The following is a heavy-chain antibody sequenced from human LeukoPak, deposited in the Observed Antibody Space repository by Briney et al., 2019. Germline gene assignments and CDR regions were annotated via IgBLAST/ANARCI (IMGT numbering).Heavy chain of an antibody. V-gene: IGHV3-7*01. Sequence: GGSLRLSCAASGFAFSTYWMTWVRQAPGRGLEWVANIKQDGGEKYYVDSVKGRFTISRDNAKNSLYLQMNSLRAEDTAVYYCATVHSYDSSGYYTGLYYFDYWGQGTLVTVSS. CDR3: ATVHSYDSSGYYTGLYYFDY. J-gene: IGHJ4*02. CDR1: GFAFSTYW. D-gene: IGHD3-22*01. CDR2: IKQDGGEK.